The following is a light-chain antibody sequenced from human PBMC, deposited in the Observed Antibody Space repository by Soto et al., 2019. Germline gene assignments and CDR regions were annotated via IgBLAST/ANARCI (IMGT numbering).Light chain of an antibody. Sequence: EIVLTHSPATLSLSPGERATLSCRASQSVSSNLAWYQQKPGQAPRLLIYGASTRATGIPARFSGSGSGTEFTLTISSLQSEDFAVYYCQQYNNWPRTFGQGGKVDVK. CDR2: GAS. V-gene: IGKV3-15*01. CDR1: QSVSSN. CDR3: QQYNNWPRT. J-gene: IGKJ1*01.